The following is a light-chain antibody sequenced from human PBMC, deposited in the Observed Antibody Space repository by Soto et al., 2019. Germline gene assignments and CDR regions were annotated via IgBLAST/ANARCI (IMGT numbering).Light chain of an antibody. V-gene: IGLV1-47*02. Sequence: QSVLTQPPSASGTPGQTISISCSGSTSNIGSNYVYWYQQLPGTAPKLLIYSNNERPSGVPDRFSGSKSGTSASLAISGLRSEDEADYYCASWDDSLRGLVFGGGTKLTVL. CDR2: SNN. J-gene: IGLJ2*01. CDR3: ASWDDSLRGLV. CDR1: TSNIGSNY.